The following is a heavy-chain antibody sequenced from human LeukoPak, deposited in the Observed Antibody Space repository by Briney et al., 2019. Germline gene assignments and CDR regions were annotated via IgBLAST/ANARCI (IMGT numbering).Heavy chain of an antibody. J-gene: IGHJ4*02. V-gene: IGHV1-2*02. Sequence: GAPVKVSCKASGYTFTGYYMHWVRQAPGQGLEWMGWINPNSGGTKYAQKFQGRVTMTRDTSISTAYMELSRLRSDDTAVYYCARGQALYYDFWSGFDYWGQGTLVTVSS. CDR2: INPNSGGT. CDR3: ARGQALYYDFWSGFDY. CDR1: GYTFTGYY. D-gene: IGHD3-3*01.